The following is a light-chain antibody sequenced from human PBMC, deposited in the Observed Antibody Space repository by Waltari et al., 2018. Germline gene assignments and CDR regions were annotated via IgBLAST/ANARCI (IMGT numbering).Light chain of an antibody. J-gene: IGLJ2*01. CDR2: DVN. CDR1: SGDIGGSAF. Sequence: QSGLTPPASVSASPGESITISCTGTSGDIGGSAFVSWYQHHPGRAPKVLIFDVNHRPSGISDRFAGSKSGNTASLTISELQPEDDADYYCRSHSTNNIVLFGGGTKVTVL. CDR3: RSHSTNNIVL. V-gene: IGLV2-14*01.